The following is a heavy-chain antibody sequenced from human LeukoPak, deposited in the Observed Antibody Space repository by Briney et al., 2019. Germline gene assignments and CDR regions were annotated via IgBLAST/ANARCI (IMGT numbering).Heavy chain of an antibody. D-gene: IGHD3-22*01. V-gene: IGHV4-59*01. CDR3: ARIEWYYYDSSGLGPFDY. CDR1: GGSISSYY. CDR2: IYYSGST. Sequence: SEALSLTCTVSGGSISSYYWSWIRQPPGKGLEWIGYIYYSGSTNDNPSLKSRVTISVDTSKNQFSPKLSSVTAADTAVYYCARIEWYYYDSSGLGPFDYWGQGTLVTVSS. J-gene: IGHJ4*02.